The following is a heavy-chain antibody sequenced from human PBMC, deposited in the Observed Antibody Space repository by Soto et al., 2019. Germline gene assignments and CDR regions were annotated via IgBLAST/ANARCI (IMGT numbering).Heavy chain of an antibody. CDR3: AKVHSSCWGGAFDPFDI. D-gene: IGHD6-19*01. J-gene: IGHJ3*02. CDR2: IIPIFGKA. CDR1: GGTFSSYA. Sequence: QVQLVQSGAEVKKPGSSVTVSCQSSGGTFSSYAISWVRQAPGQGLEWMVGIIPIFGKANYAQKFQGRGTITADESTSTGYLEVSSLGSEETAGYYWAKVHSSCWGGAFDPFDIWGQGTMVTVAS. V-gene: IGHV1-69*01.